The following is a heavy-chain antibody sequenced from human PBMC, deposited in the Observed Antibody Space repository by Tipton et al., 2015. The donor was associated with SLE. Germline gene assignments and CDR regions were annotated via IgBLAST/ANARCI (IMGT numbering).Heavy chain of an antibody. CDR3: ARHDTNYGRNWFDP. CDR1: GGSISGSSYY. Sequence: TLSLTCTVSGGSISGSSYYWDWIRQPPGKGPEWIGRINNSGNTYYTPSFQSRVTMSVDTSKNHFSLKLSSVTAADTAVYYCARHDTNYGRNWFDPWGQGTLVTVSS. V-gene: IGHV4-39*01. D-gene: IGHD2-8*01. CDR2: INNSGNT. J-gene: IGHJ5*02.